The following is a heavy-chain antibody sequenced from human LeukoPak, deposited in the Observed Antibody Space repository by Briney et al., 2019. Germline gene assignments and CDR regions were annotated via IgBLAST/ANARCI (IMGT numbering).Heavy chain of an antibody. CDR1: GFTFSSYA. V-gene: IGHV3-30-3*02. Sequence: PGRSLRLSCAASGFTFSSYAMHWVRQAPGKGLEWVAVISYDGSNKYYADSVKGRFTISRDNSKNTLYLQMNSLRAEDTAVYYCAKTQVVVVAATSDFDYWGQGTLVTVSS. CDR2: ISYDGSNK. J-gene: IGHJ4*02. CDR3: AKTQVVVVAATSDFDY. D-gene: IGHD2-15*01.